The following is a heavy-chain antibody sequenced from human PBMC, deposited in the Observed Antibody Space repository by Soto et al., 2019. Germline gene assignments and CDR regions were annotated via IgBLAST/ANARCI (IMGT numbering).Heavy chain of an antibody. J-gene: IGHJ6*02. D-gene: IGHD5-12*01. V-gene: IGHV1-58*01. CDR1: GFTFTSSA. CDR2: IVVGSGNT. CDR3: AAVPIVATGGYYYYGMDV. Sequence: GASVKVSCKASGFTFTSSAVQWVRQARGQRLEWIGWIVVGSGNTNYAQKFQERVTITRDMSTSTAYMELSSLRSEDTAVYYCAAVPIVATGGYYYYGMDVWGQGTTVTVSS.